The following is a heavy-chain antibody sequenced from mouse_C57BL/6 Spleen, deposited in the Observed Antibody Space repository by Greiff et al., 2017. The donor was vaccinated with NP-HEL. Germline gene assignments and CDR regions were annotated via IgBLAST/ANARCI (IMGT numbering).Heavy chain of an antibody. Sequence: EVMLVESGGDLVKPGGSLKLSCAASGFTFSSYGMSWVRQTPDKRLEWVATISSGGSYTYYPDSVKGRITISRDNAKNTLYLQMSSLKSEDTAMYYCARASVMTTGYYFDYWGQGTTLTVSS. CDR1: GFTFSSYG. J-gene: IGHJ2*01. CDR3: ARASVMTTGYYFDY. CDR2: ISSGGSYT. D-gene: IGHD1-1*01. V-gene: IGHV5-6*01.